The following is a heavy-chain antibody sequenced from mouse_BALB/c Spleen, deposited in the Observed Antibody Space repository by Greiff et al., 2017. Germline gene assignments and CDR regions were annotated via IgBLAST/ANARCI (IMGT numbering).Heavy chain of an antibody. J-gene: IGHJ3*01. CDR2: INPDSSTI. CDR1: GFDFSRYW. D-gene: IGHD1-1*01. V-gene: IGHV4-1*02. Sequence: EVKVIESGGGLVQPGGSLKLSCAASGFDFSRYWMSWVRQAPGKGLEWIGEINPDSSTINYTPSLKDKFIISRDNAKKTLYLQMSKVRSEDPALYYCAGYYGKAWFAYWGQGTLVTVSA. CDR3: AGYYGKAWFAY.